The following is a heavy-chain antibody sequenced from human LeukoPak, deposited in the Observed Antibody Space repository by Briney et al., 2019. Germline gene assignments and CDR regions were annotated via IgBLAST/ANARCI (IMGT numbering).Heavy chain of an antibody. Sequence: GGSLRLSCAASGFTFSNYWMSWVRQAPGKGLEWVANIKQDGSEKYYVDSVKGRFTISRDNAKNSLYLQMNSLRAEDTAVYYCAKDLRWELPDYWGQGTLVTVSS. CDR2: IKQDGSEK. J-gene: IGHJ4*02. V-gene: IGHV3-7*01. CDR1: GFTFSNYW. CDR3: AKDLRWELPDY. D-gene: IGHD2-15*01.